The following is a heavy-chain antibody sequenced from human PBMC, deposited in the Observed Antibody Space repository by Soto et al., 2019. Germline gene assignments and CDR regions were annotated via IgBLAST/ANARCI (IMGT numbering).Heavy chain of an antibody. CDR3: ARGIQLSLRRRNNGYPG. CDR1: GGTFSTYA. Sequence: QVQLVQSGAEVKKPESSVKVSCKAPGGTFSTYAISWVRQAPGQGLEWMGGIIPMFGTANYAQRFQDRVTITADESTNTVYREVSSPRPEDTAVYFCARGIQLSLRRRNNGYPGWGQGTRVTVSS. J-gene: IGHJ4*02. D-gene: IGHD5-18*01. CDR2: IIPMFGTA. V-gene: IGHV1-69*12.